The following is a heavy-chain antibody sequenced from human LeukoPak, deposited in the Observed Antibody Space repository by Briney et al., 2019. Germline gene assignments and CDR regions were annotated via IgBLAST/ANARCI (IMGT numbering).Heavy chain of an antibody. J-gene: IGHJ4*02. D-gene: IGHD6-13*01. Sequence: PGGSLRLSCAASGFTVSSNYMSWVRQAPGKGLEWVSVIYSGGSTYYADSVKGRFTISRDNSKSTLYLQMNSLRAEGTAVYYCARGRMAADNLDYWGQGTLVTVSS. CDR1: GFTVSSNY. CDR3: ARGRMAADNLDY. V-gene: IGHV3-66*01. CDR2: IYSGGST.